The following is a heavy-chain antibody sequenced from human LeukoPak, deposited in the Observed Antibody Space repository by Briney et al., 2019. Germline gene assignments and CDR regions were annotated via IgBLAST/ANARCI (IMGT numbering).Heavy chain of an antibody. V-gene: IGHV4-30-4*01. J-gene: IGHJ4*02. D-gene: IGHD1-26*01. CDR3: ASGGSYPTFDY. CDR1: GGSISSDDYY. Sequence: SQTLSLTCTISGGSISSDDYYWSWIRQPPGKGLEWIGYIYYSGSTYYNPSLKSRVTISVDTSKNQFSLKLSSVTAADTAVYYCASGGSYPTFDYWGQGTLVTVSS. CDR2: IYYSGST.